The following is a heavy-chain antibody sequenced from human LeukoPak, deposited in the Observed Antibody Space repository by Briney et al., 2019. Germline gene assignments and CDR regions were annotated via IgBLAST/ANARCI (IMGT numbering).Heavy chain of an antibody. CDR2: IYYSGST. CDR3: ARHEGSGSYYYLQH. Sequence: PSETLSLTCTVSGGSISSSSYYWGWIRQPPGKGLEWIGSIYYSGSTYYNPSLKSRVTISVDTSKNQFSLKLSSVTAADTAVYYCARHEGSGSYYYLQHWGQGTLVTVSS. J-gene: IGHJ1*01. V-gene: IGHV4-39*01. D-gene: IGHD1-26*01. CDR1: GGSISSSSYY.